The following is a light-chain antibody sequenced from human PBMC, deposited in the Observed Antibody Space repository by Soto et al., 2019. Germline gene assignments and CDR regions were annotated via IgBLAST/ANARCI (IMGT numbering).Light chain of an antibody. CDR1: SADVGGCNY. CDR3: GSCTTTSILV. J-gene: IGLJ1*01. V-gene: IGLV2-14*01. CDR2: EVS. Sequence: QSALTQPASVSGSPGQSITISCTGTSADVGGCNYVSWYQQHPDKAPKVVIYEVSNRPSGVSNRFSGSKSGNTASLTISGLQAEDEADYYCGSCTTTSILVLGTGTKVTV.